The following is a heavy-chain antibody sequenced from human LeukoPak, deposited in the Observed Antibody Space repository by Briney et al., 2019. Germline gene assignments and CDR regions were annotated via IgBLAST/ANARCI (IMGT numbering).Heavy chain of an antibody. CDR1: GFTVSSNY. CDR3: ASESLTGYYTPY. J-gene: IGHJ4*02. CDR2: LYSGGST. Sequence: GGSLRLSCAASGFTVSSNYMSWVRQAPGKGLEGVSILYSGGSTYYADSVKGRFTISRDNSKNTLYLQMNSLRAEDTAVYYCASESLTGYYTPYWGQGTLVTVSS. D-gene: IGHD3-9*01. V-gene: IGHV3-53*01.